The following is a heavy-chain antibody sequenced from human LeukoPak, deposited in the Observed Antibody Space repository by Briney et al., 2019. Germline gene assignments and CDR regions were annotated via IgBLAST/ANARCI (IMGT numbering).Heavy chain of an antibody. CDR2: INHSGST. Sequence: PSETLSLTCAVYGGSFSGYYWSWIRQPPGKGLEWIGEINHSGSTNYNPSLKSRVTISVDTSKNQFSLKLSSVTAADTAVYYCARVDQYGHLNYWGQGTLVTVSS. J-gene: IGHJ4*02. CDR3: ARVDQYGHLNY. V-gene: IGHV4-34*01. CDR1: GGSFSGYY. D-gene: IGHD3-3*02.